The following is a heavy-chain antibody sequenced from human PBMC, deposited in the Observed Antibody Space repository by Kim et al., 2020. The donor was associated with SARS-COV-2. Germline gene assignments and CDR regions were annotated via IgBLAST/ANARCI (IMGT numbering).Heavy chain of an antibody. CDR3: AKTVGIDEYDYFYYY. J-gene: IGHJ6*01. CDR2: ISGGGVNT. D-gene: IGHD4-17*01. CDR1: GFTFNIYA. V-gene: IGHV3-23*01. Sequence: GGSLRLSCVASGFTFNIYAMSWVRQAPGKGLEWVSAISGGGVNTFYADSVKGRFTISRDNSKNTLYLQMNSLRDEDTALYYCAKTVGIDEYDYFYYY.